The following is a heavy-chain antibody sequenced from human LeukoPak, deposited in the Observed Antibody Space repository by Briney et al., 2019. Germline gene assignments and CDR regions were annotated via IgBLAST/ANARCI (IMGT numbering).Heavy chain of an antibody. CDR3: ARIRGGSGSYDY. D-gene: IGHD6-19*01. CDR2: IDWDDDK. J-gene: IGHJ4*02. CDR1: GFSLSTSGMR. Sequence: SGPTLVNPTQTLTLTCTFSGFSLSTSGMRVSWIRQPPGKALEWLARIDWDDDKFYSTSLKTRLTISKDTSKNQVVLTMTNMDPVDIATYYCARIRGGSGSYDYWGQGTLVTVSS. V-gene: IGHV2-70*04.